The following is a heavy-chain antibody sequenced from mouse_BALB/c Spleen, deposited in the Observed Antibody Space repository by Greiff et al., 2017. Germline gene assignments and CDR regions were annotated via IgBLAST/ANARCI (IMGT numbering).Heavy chain of an antibody. Sequence: VKVVESGPGLVAPSQSLSITCTVSGFSLTSYGVHWVRQPPGKGLGWLGVIWAGGSTNYNSALMSRLSISKDNSKSQVFLKMNSLQTDDTAMYYCARDRDYDGYWYFDVWGAGTTVTVSS. J-gene: IGHJ1*01. CDR2: IWAGGST. CDR1: GFSLTSYG. D-gene: IGHD1-1*01. V-gene: IGHV2-9*02. CDR3: ARDRDYDGYWYFDV.